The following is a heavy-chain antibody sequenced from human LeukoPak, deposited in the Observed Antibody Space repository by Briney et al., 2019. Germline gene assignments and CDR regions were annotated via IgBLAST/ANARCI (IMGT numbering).Heavy chain of an antibody. Sequence: GGSLRLSCAASGFTFSDYYMSWIRQAPGKGLEWVSYISSSDSTIYYADSVKGRFTISRDNAKNSLYLQMNSLRAEDTAVYYCASPDSVAGHNFDYWGQGTLVTVSS. CDR1: GFTFSDYY. J-gene: IGHJ4*02. CDR2: ISSSDSTI. D-gene: IGHD6-19*01. CDR3: ASPDSVAGHNFDY. V-gene: IGHV3-11*01.